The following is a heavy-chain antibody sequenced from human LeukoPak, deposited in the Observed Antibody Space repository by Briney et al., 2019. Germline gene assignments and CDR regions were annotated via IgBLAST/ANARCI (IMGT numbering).Heavy chain of an antibody. Sequence: SETLSLTCTVSGGSISSSSYYWGWIRQPPGKGLEWIGSIYYSGSTYYNPSLKSRVTISVDKSKNQFSLKLSSVTAADTAVYYCARDLTRGSYDYWGQGTLVTVSS. CDR2: IYYSGST. D-gene: IGHD1-26*01. J-gene: IGHJ4*02. CDR1: GGSISSSSYY. V-gene: IGHV4-39*07. CDR3: ARDLTRGSYDY.